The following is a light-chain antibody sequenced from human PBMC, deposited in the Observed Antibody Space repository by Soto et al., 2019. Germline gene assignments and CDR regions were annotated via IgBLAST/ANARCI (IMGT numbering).Light chain of an antibody. CDR1: QSLLFRSDNKNY. CDR3: QQYYTSPRT. CDR2: WAS. V-gene: IGKV4-1*01. J-gene: IGKJ1*01. Sequence: DIVMTQSPDSLAVSLGERATINCRCSQSLLFRSDNKNYLAWYQQKPGQPPKLLIYWASTRESGVPDRFSGSGSGTHFTLTISSLQAEDVAVYYCQQYYTSPRTFGQGTKVEIK.